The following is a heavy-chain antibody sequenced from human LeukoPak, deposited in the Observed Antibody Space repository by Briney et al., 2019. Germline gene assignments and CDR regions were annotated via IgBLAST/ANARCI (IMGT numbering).Heavy chain of an antibody. J-gene: IGHJ4*02. CDR3: ARGQGAPLSPWQHLAYYFDY. CDR1: GGSISSYY. V-gene: IGHV4-59*01. CDR2: IYYSGST. D-gene: IGHD6-13*01. Sequence: SETLSLTCSVPGGSISSYYWSWIRPPPGKGLVWIGYIYYSGSTNYNPSLKSRVTISVDTSKNQFSLKLSSVTAADTAVYYCARGQGAPLSPWQHLAYYFDYWGQGTLVTVSS.